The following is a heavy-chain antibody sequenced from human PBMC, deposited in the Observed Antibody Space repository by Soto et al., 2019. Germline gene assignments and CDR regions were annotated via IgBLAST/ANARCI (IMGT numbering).Heavy chain of an antibody. CDR3: TKGGVRTGYTYEYYFDY. Sequence: QVQLQESGPGLVKPSETLSLTCTVSGGSVNSGSYYWSWIRQPPGKGLEWIGYIHYSGSTNYNPSLKSRVTISVDTSKNQFSLKVTAVTATDTAVYYCTKGGVRTGYTYEYYFDYWGQGTLVTVSS. D-gene: IGHD5-18*01. J-gene: IGHJ4*02. V-gene: IGHV4-61*01. CDR1: GGSVNSGSYY. CDR2: IHYSGST.